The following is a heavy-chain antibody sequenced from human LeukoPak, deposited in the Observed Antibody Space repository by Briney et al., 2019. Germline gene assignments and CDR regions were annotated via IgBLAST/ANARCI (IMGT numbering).Heavy chain of an antibody. V-gene: IGHV4-39*01. CDR2: IYYSGST. Sequence: PSETLSLTCTVSGGSISSSSYYWGWIRQPPGKGLEWIGSIYYSGSTYYNPSLKSRVTISVDTSKNQFSLKLSSVTAADTAVYYCARLGIAAPSPDDYWGQGTLVTVSS. CDR3: ARLGIAAPSPDDY. D-gene: IGHD6-13*01. CDR1: GGSISSSSYY. J-gene: IGHJ4*02.